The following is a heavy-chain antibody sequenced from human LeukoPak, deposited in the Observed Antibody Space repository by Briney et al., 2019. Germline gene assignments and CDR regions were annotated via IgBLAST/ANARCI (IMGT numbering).Heavy chain of an antibody. J-gene: IGHJ4*02. D-gene: IGHD2-2*01. V-gene: IGHV3-21*01. Sequence: GGSLRLSCAAPGFTFSSYSLNWVRQAPGKGLEWASSISSSSSYIYYADPVKGRFTISRDNAKNSLYLQMNSLRAEDTAVYYCARAPTGGYCSSTSCPLYYFDYWGQGTLVTVSS. CDR1: GFTFSSYS. CDR2: ISSSSSYI. CDR3: ARAPTGGYCSSTSCPLYYFDY.